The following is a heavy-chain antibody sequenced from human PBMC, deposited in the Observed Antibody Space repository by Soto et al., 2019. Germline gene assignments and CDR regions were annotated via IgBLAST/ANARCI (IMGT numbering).Heavy chain of an antibody. CDR2: IMPVFDIV. J-gene: IGHJ4*02. V-gene: IGHV1-69*17. CDR3: TRYYDILTGYFAS. Sequence: QVQLVQSETEVKKPGSSVKVSCKASGGTFSSYGISWVRLVPGQGLEWMGGIMPVFDIVNYAQKFQGRVSLSADKSTSTAYMELSSLRSEGTAVYYCTRYYDILTGYFASWGQGALVPVSS. CDR1: GGTFSSYG. D-gene: IGHD3-9*01.